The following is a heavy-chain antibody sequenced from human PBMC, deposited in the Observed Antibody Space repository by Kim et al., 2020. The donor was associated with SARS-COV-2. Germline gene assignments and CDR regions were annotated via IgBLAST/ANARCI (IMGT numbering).Heavy chain of an antibody. CDR1: GFTFSSYS. D-gene: IGHD7-27*01. Sequence: GGSLRLSCAASGFTFSSYSMNWVRQAPGKGLEWVSSISSSSSYIYYADSVKGRFTISRDNAKNSLYLQMNSLRAEDTAVYYCARDLGSDNWGGYYYYGMDVWGQGTTVTASS. CDR3: ARDLGSDNWGGYYYYGMDV. J-gene: IGHJ6*02. CDR2: ISSSSSYI. V-gene: IGHV3-21*01.